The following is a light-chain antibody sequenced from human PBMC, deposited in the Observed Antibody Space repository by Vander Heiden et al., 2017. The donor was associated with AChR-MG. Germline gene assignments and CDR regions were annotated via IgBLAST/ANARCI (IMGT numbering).Light chain of an antibody. Sequence: AIPMTQPPSSLSASVGDRVTITCRASQGIRRDLGWLQQKPGKAPKRLIYGASNLQSGGQSRCSGSGSGTDFTLTISSLQPEDFATYYCRQDYTYTFTFGSGTTVDIK. CDR3: RQDYTYTFT. CDR1: QGIRRD. CDR2: GAS. J-gene: IGKJ3*01. V-gene: IGKV1-6*01.